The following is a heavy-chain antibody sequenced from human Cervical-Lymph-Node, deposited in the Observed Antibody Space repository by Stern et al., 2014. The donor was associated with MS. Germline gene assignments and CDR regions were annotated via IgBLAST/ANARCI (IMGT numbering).Heavy chain of an antibody. CDR1: GASINSGSYY. V-gene: IGHV4-61*02. Sequence: MQLVESGPGLVRPSQTLSLTCTVSGASINSGSYYWSWVRQPAGKGLEWIGRIYTSGSTDYSPSLISRVPISVATSKNQFSLHRSSVTAADTAVYYCARLPGAVGSFYFDSWGQGSLVTVSS. D-gene: IGHD6-19*01. CDR2: IYTSGST. CDR3: ARLPGAVGSFYFDS. J-gene: IGHJ4*01.